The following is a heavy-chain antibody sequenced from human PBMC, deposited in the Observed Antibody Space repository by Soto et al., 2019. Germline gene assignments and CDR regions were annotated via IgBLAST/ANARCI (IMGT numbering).Heavy chain of an antibody. CDR2: ISYDGSNK. Sequence: QVQLVESGGGVVQPGRSLRLSCAASGFTFSSYGMHWVRQAPGKGLEWVAVISYDGSNKYYADSVKGRFTISRDNSKNTLYLPMNGLRAEDTAVYYCAKAAGDNWNFLDYGGQGTLVTVSS. V-gene: IGHV3-30*18. CDR3: AKAAGDNWNFLDY. D-gene: IGHD1-20*01. CDR1: GFTFSSYG. J-gene: IGHJ4*02.